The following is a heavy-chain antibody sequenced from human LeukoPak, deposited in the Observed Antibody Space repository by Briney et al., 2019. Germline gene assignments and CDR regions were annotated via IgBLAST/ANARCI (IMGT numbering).Heavy chain of an antibody. CDR2: IKEDGTVK. V-gene: IGHV3-7*05. CDR3: AKYGLAGSGRYHDASDI. D-gene: IGHD3-10*01. Sequence: GGSLRLSCAASGFAFSRYWMSWVRQAPGKGLEWVANIKEDGTVKYYVESVKGRFTISRDNAKNSLYLQMNSLRAEDTAVYYCAKYGLAGSGRYHDASDIWGQGTMVTVSS. CDR1: GFAFSRYW. J-gene: IGHJ3*02.